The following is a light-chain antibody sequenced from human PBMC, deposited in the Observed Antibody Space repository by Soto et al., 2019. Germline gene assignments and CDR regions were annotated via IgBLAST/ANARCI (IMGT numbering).Light chain of an antibody. Sequence: QSALTQPASVSGSPGQSITISCTGTSSDVGGYKYVSWYQQHPGKTPKLMIYEVSNRPSGVSNRFSGSKSGNTASLTISGLQAEDEDDYYCSSYTGSNTRYVFGTGTKLTVL. CDR2: EVS. CDR1: SSDVGGYKY. CDR3: SSYTGSNTRYV. V-gene: IGLV2-14*01. J-gene: IGLJ1*01.